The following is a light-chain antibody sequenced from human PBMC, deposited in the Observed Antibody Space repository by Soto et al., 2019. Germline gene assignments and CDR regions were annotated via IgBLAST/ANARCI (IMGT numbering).Light chain of an antibody. Sequence: EIELTQSPGTLSLSPGKRATLSCRASQSVSSSYLAWYQQKPGQAPRLLIYDASNRATGIPDRFSGSGSGTVFTLTISRLEPEDFAVYYCQQYGSSPSTFGQGTRLEIK. CDR1: QSVSSSY. CDR2: DAS. CDR3: QQYGSSPST. V-gene: IGKV3-20*01. J-gene: IGKJ5*01.